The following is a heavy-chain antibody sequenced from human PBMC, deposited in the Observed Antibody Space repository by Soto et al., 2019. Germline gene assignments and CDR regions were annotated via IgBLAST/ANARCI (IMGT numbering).Heavy chain of an antibody. V-gene: IGHV3-9*01. CDR1: GVTFDVYA. CDR2: ISWNSGSI. J-gene: IGHJ4*02. D-gene: IGHD2-2*01. Sequence: PGGSLRLSCAASGVTFDVYAMHGVRQAPGKGLEWVSGISWNSGSIGYADSVKGRFTISRDNAKNSLYLQMNSLRAEDTAVYYCARDWSRDIVVVPAAGGFFDYWGQGTLVTVSS. CDR3: ARDWSRDIVVVPAAGGFFDY.